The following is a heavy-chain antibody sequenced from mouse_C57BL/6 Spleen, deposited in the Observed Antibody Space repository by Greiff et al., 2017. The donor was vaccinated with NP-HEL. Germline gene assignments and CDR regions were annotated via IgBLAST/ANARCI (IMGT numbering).Heavy chain of an antibody. D-gene: IGHD2-4*01. V-gene: IGHV1-82*01. Sequence: QVQLQQPGPELVKPGASVKISCKASGYAFSSSWMNWVKQRPGKGLEWIGRIYPGDGDTNYNGKFKGKATLTADKSSSTAYMQLSSLTSEDSAVYFGARGPDYDGAMDYWGQGTSVTVSS. CDR1: GYAFSSSW. CDR3: ARGPDYDGAMDY. CDR2: IYPGDGDT. J-gene: IGHJ4*01.